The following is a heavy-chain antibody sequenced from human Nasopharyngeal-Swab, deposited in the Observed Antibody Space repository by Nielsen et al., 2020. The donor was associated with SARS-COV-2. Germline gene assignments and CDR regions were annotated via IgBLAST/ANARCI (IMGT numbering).Heavy chain of an antibody. Sequence: ASVKVSCKASGYTFTSYGISWVRQAPGQGLEWMGWISAYNGNTNYAQKLQGRVTITRDTSANTAYMELSSLRSEDTAVYYCARGGTVLLWFGEPEAFDIWGQGTMVTVSS. CDR2: ISAYNGNT. D-gene: IGHD3-10*01. J-gene: IGHJ3*02. CDR1: GYTFTSYG. CDR3: ARGGTVLLWFGEPEAFDI. V-gene: IGHV1-18*01.